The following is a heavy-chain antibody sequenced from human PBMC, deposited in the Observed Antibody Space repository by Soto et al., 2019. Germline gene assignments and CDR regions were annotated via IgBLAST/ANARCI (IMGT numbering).Heavy chain of an antibody. D-gene: IGHD3-10*01. CDR3: VKGRGGSAEFDS. CDR2: ISYDGSNT. Sequence: PGGSLRLACVGAGFTFSRYDMHWVRQAPGKGLEWVALISYDGSNTYSADSVKGRFTIFRDNSKNTLYLQTNSLRPEDTAVYYCVKGRGGSAEFDSWGQGTLVTVSS. V-gene: IGHV3-30*18. J-gene: IGHJ4*02. CDR1: GFTFSRYD.